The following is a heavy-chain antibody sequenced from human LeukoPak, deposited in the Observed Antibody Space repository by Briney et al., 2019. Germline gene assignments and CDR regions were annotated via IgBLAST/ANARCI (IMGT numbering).Heavy chain of an antibody. Sequence: GGSLRLSCAASGFTFSSYSMNWVRQAPGKGLEWVSSISSSSSYIYYADSVKGRFTISRDNAKNSLYLQMNSLRAEDMALYYCAKGGGGRLIYYYYMDVWGKGTTVTVSS. V-gene: IGHV3-21*04. CDR3: AKGGGGRLIYYYYMDV. J-gene: IGHJ6*03. D-gene: IGHD3-16*01. CDR1: GFTFSSYS. CDR2: ISSSSSYI.